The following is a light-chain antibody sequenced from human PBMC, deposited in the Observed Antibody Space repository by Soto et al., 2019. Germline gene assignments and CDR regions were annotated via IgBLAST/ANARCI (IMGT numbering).Light chain of an antibody. J-gene: IGLJ1*01. CDR1: RSNVGTNL. V-gene: IGLV1-44*01. CDR3: AVWDDGLNGYF. Sequence: QSVLTQPPSASGTPGQRVTISCSGRRSNVGTNLVNWYQQLPGTAPKLLIYAHIQRPSGVPDRFSGSTSGTSASLAISGLQSEDEADYYCAVWDDGLNGYFFGTGTKLTVL. CDR2: AHI.